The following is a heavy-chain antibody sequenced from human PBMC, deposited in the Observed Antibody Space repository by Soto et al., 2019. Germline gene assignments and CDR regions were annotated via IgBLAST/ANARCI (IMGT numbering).Heavy chain of an antibody. CDR3: ARGGVEAFDY. CDR1: GFTFRNYW. CDR2: ISDYGRV. D-gene: IGHD3-3*01. J-gene: IGHJ4*02. Sequence: EVQLVESGGGLVQSGGSLRLSCAASGFTFRNYWMHWVRQAPGKGLVWVSRISDYGRVNYADSVEGRFTIYRDDAKSELYLQMSSLSLKDTALYYCARGGVEAFDYWGQGALVTVSS. V-gene: IGHV3-74*01.